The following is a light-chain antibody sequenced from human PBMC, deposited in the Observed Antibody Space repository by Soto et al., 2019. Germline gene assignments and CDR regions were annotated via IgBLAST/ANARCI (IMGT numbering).Light chain of an antibody. CDR2: DVS. V-gene: IGLV2-14*03. CDR1: SSDVGGYNY. CDR3: SSYASNRDVL. Sequence: QSALTQPASVSGSPGQSITISCTGTSSDVGGYNYVSWYQQHPGKAPKLMIYDVSNRPSGVSNRFSGSESGNTASLTISGLQAEDEAEYYCSSYASNRDVLFGGGTKLTVL. J-gene: IGLJ2*01.